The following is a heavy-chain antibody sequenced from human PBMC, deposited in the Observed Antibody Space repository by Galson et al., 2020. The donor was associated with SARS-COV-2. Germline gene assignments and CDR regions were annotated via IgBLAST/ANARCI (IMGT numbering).Heavy chain of an antibody. CDR3: ARRRKGTMIGFLHAFDI. Sequence: GESLKISCQGSGYSFSKYWIGWVRQMPGKGLEWMGIIYPDDSDTRYSPSFEGQVTISADKSISTAYLQWSNLRASDTGIYYCARRRKGTMIGFLHAFDIWGQGTVVTVSS. V-gene: IGHV5-51*01. D-gene: IGHD3-22*01. CDR1: GYSFSKYW. CDR2: IYPDDSDT. J-gene: IGHJ3*02.